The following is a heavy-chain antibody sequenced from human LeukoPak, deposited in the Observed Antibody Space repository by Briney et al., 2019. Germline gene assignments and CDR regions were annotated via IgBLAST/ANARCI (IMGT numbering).Heavy chain of an antibody. CDR2: ISYDGPNK. D-gene: IGHD6-19*01. Sequence: PGGSLRLSRAASGFIFSSYAMHWVRRAPGKGLEWVAVISYDGPNKNYADSVKGRFTISRDNSKNTLYLQMNSLRAEDTAVYYCARGVRIAVAGNIDYWGQGTLVTVSS. J-gene: IGHJ4*02. V-gene: IGHV3-30*04. CDR3: ARGVRIAVAGNIDY. CDR1: GFIFSSYA.